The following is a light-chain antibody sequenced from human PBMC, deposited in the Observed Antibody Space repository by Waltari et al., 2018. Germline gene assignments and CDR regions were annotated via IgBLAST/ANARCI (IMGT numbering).Light chain of an antibody. J-gene: IGLJ2*01. CDR3: GTWDNSLSAVV. CDR1: SSNTGKHY. CDR2: DND. V-gene: IGLV1-51*01. Sequence: QSVLTQPPSASASPGQQGTISRSGSSSNTGKHYVSWYQQLPGTAPQLLIYDNDRRPSGIPDRFSGSKSGTSATLGITGLQTGDEADYYCGTWDNSLSAVVFGGGTKLTVL.